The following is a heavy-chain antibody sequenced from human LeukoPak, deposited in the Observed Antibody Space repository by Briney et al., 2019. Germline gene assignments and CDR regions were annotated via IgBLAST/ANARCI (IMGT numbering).Heavy chain of an antibody. CDR2: ISSSGSTI. CDR3: ARGGYDYVWGSYRTYYFDY. J-gene: IGHJ4*02. D-gene: IGHD3-16*02. CDR1: GFTFSSYE. Sequence: GGSLRLSCAASGFTFSSYEMNWVRQAPGKGLEWDSYISSSGSTIYYADSVKGRFTISRDNAKNSLYLQMNSLRAEDTAVYYCARGGYDYVWGSYRTYYFDYWGQGTLVTVSS. V-gene: IGHV3-48*03.